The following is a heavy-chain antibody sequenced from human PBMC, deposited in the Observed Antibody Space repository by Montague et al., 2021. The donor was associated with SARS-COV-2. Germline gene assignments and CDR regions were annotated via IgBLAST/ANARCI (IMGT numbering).Heavy chain of an antibody. CDR3: ARDLIVYDYVWGSYRPYGMDV. V-gene: IGHV4-4*07. J-gene: IGHJ6*02. D-gene: IGHD3-16*02. CDR1: GGSISSYY. Sequence: SETLSLTCTVSGGSISSYYWGWIRQPAGKGLEWIGRIYTSGSTNYNPSLKSRVTMSVDTSNNQFSLKLSSVTAADTAVYYCARDLIVYDYVWGSYRPYGMDVWGQGTTVTVSS. CDR2: IYTSGST.